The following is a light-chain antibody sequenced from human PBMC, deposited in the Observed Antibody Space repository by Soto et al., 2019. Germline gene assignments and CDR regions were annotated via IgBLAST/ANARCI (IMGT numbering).Light chain of an antibody. Sequence: DIQMTPSPSTLSASVGDRVTITCRASQSISSWLAWYQQKPGKAPKLLIYKATSLESGVPSRFSGSGSRTEFTLTISSLQPDDFATYYCQQYNSYWTFGQGTKVEIK. J-gene: IGKJ1*01. CDR3: QQYNSYWT. V-gene: IGKV1-5*03. CDR2: KAT. CDR1: QSISSW.